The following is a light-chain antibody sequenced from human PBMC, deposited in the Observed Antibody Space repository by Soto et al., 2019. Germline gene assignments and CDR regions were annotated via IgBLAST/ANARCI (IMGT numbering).Light chain of an antibody. J-gene: IGLJ1*01. CDR2: EVS. Sequence: QSALTQPASVSGSPGRSITISCTGTGSDVGSYKYVSWYQQHPGKAPKLIIFEVSNRPSGVSDRFSGSKSGNTASLTISGLQAEDEADYYCSSYTSISSLGVFGTGTKVTVL. CDR3: SSYTSISSLGV. CDR1: GSDVGSYKY. V-gene: IGLV2-14*01.